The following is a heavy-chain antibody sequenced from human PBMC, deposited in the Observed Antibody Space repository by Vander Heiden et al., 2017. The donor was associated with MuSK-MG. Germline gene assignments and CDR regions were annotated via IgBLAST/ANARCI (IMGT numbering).Heavy chain of an antibody. V-gene: IGHV3-23*01. CDR1: GFTFSSYA. CDR2: ISGSGGST. Sequence: VLVLESGGGLVQPGGSLRLSCAASGFTFSSYAMSWVRQAPGKGLEWVSAISGSGGSTYYADSVKGRFTISRDNCKSPLSRQMSNWRAEEWAADYCAKGGCNGGSCYGGSFDYWGQGTLVTVSS. CDR3: AKGGCNGGSCYGGSFDY. J-gene: IGHJ4*02. D-gene: IGHD2-15*01.